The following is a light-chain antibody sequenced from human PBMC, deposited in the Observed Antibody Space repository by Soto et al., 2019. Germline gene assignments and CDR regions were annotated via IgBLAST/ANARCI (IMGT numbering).Light chain of an antibody. Sequence: DIHMTQSPSSLSASVGDRVTITCRASQDISNYLAWYQQKPGKVPKLLIYTASTLRSGVPSRFSGSGSGTYFALTISSLQPEDVATYYCHNYNSDSLTFGGGSKVEIK. V-gene: IGKV1-27*01. CDR3: HNYNSDSLT. CDR1: QDISNY. J-gene: IGKJ4*01. CDR2: TAS.